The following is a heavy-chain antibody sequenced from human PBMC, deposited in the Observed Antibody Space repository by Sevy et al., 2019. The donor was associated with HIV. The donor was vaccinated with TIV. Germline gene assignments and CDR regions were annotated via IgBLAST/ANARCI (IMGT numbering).Heavy chain of an antibody. CDR1: GYSISSGYY. V-gene: IGHV4-38-2*01. J-gene: IGHJ4*02. Sequence: SETLSLTCAVSGYSISSGYYWGWIRQPPGKGLEWIGSIYHSGSTYYNPSPKSRVTISVDTSKNQFSLKLSSVTAADTAVYYCARLERYYDFWSGYVDYWGQGTLVTVSS. CDR3: ARLERYYDFWSGYVDY. CDR2: IYHSGST. D-gene: IGHD3-3*01.